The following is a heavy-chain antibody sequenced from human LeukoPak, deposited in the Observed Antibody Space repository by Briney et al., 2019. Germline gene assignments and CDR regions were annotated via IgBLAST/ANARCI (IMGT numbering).Heavy chain of an antibody. V-gene: IGHV3-49*04. CDR2: IRSKAYGGTT. CDR3: TRGYYDSSGFDY. Sequence: GGSLRLSCAASGFTFSNYAMHWVRQAPGKGLEWVGFIRSKAYGGTTEYAASVKGRFTISRDDSKSIAHLQMNSLKTEDTAVYYCTRGYYDSSGFDYWGQGTLVTVSS. J-gene: IGHJ4*02. CDR1: GFTFSNYA. D-gene: IGHD3-22*01.